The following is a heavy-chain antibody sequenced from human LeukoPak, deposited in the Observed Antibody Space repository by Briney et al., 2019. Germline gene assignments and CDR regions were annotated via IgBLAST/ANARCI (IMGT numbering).Heavy chain of an antibody. V-gene: IGHV1-46*01. CDR1: GYTFTSYY. D-gene: IGHD3-10*01. CDR3: ARELFYYGSGSYYKANWFDP. J-gene: IGHJ5*02. CDR2: INPSGGST. Sequence: ASVKVSCKASGYTFTSYYMHWVRQAPGQGLEWMGIINPSGGSTSYAQKFQGRVTMTRDTSTSTVYMELSSLRSEDTAVYYCARELFYYGSGSYYKANWFDPWGQGTLVTVSS.